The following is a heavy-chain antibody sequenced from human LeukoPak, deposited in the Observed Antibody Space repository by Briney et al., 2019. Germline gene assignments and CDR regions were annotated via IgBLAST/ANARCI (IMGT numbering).Heavy chain of an antibody. J-gene: IGHJ5*02. D-gene: IGHD1-26*01. V-gene: IGHV1-46*01. CDR3: ARGTLSGSRGNWFDP. CDR1: GDTFTSYY. CDR2: INPSGTST. Sequence: ASVKVSCKASGDTFTSYYMHWVRQAPGQGLECMGIINPSGTSTSYAQKFQGRVTMTRDMSTSTVYMELSRLRSDDTAVYYCARGTLSGSRGNWFDPWGQGTPVTVSS.